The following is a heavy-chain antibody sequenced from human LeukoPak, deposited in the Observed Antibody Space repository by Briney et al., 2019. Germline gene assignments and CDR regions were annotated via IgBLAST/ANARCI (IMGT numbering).Heavy chain of an antibody. V-gene: IGHV4-39*07. CDR3: AILRVVPAAMYFDY. CDR1: GVFIASSDDY. Sequence: PSETLSLTCSVSGVFIASSDDYWAWIRQPPGKGLEWIGEINHSGSTNYNPSLKSRVTISVDTSKNQFSLKLSSVTAADTAVYYCAILRVVPAAMYFDYWGQGTLVTVSS. J-gene: IGHJ4*02. CDR2: INHSGST. D-gene: IGHD2-2*01.